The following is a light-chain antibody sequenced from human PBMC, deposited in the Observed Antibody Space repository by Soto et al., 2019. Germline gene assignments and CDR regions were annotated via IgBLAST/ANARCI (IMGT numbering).Light chain of an antibody. V-gene: IGLV1-40*01. CDR3: RSYDGSMSVV. J-gene: IGLJ3*02. Sequence: QSVLTQPPSVSGAPGQWVTISCTGSSTNIGGVYYVSWYQQLPGTAPQLLIYANNKRPSGVPDRFSGSKSGTSASLAISGLQAEDEADYYCRSYDGSMSVVFGGGTKLTVL. CDR1: STNIGGVYY. CDR2: ANN.